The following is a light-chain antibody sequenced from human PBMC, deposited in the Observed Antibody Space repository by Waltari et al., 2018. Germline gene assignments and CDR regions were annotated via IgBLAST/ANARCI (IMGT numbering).Light chain of an antibody. Sequence: QSALTQPASVSGSPGQSITISCTGTSSDVGAYNYVSWYQQHPGRAPKVMIYDVSSRPSGVSDRFSGSKSGNTASLTISGLQAEDEADYYCSSYTSTFSLYVFGTGTKVTVL. CDR3: SSYTSTFSLYV. CDR1: SSDVGAYNY. J-gene: IGLJ1*01. V-gene: IGLV2-14*03. CDR2: DVS.